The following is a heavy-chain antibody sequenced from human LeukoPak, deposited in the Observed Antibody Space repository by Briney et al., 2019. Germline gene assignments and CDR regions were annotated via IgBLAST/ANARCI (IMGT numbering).Heavy chain of an antibody. CDR2: ISDDGKNK. CDR3: ARAAVSTTYYYYYMDV. V-gene: IGHV3-30*01. J-gene: IGHJ6*03. CDR1: GFTFSNYP. Sequence: GGSLKLSCAASGFTFSNYPMHWDRQAPGRGLEWEAVISDDGKNKYYADSVKGRFTISRDNSKNTLYLQMNSLRAEDTAVYFCARAAVSTTYYYYYMDVWGKGTTVTVSS. D-gene: IGHD4-11*01.